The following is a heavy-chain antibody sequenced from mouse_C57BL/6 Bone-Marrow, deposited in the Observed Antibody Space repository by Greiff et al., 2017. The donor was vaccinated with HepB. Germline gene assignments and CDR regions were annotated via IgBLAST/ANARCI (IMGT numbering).Heavy chain of an antibody. CDR2: IDPENGDT. J-gene: IGHJ1*03. D-gene: IGHD1-1*01. CDR1: GFNIKDDY. V-gene: IGHV14-4*01. Sequence: EVMLVESGAELVRPGASVKLSCTASGFNIKDDYMHWVKQRPEQGLEWIGWIDPENGDTEYASKFQGKATITADTSSNTAYLQLSSLTSEDTAVYYCTTESSYWYFDVWGTGTTVTVSS. CDR3: TTESSYWYFDV.